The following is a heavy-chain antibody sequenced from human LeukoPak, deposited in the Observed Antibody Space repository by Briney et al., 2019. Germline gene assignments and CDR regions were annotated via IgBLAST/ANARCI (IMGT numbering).Heavy chain of an antibody. J-gene: IGHJ3*02. D-gene: IGHD1-14*01. CDR2: ISNSGDRT. CDR3: ATPEGAFDI. CDR1: GFTFSSYA. V-gene: IGHV3-23*01. Sequence: PGGSLRLSCAASGFTFSSYAMNWVRQSPGKGLEWVSAISNSGDRTYYADSVKGRFTISRDNSKNTLYLQMNSLRAEDTAVYYCATPEGAFDIWGQGTMVTVSS.